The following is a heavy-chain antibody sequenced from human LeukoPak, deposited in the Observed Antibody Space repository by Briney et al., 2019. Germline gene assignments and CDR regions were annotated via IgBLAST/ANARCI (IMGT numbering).Heavy chain of an antibody. CDR3: ARAYSSTWYDSPLDY. D-gene: IGHD6-13*01. J-gene: IGHJ4*02. CDR2: IDSAGGP. V-gene: IGHV3-13*05. Sequence: GGSLRLSCAASGFTFSSYDMHWVRQATGKGLEWVSAIDSAGGPYYPGSVKGRFTISRENAKNSLYLQMNSLRAGDTAVYYCARAYSSTWYDSPLDYWGQGTLVTVSS. CDR1: GFTFSSYD.